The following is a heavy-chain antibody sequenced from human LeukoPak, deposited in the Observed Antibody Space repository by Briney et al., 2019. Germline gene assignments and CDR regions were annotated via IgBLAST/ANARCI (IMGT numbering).Heavy chain of an antibody. CDR2: IIPILGIA. V-gene: IGHV1-69*04. CDR3: ARARIVVVVAATEAFDI. J-gene: IGHJ3*02. CDR1: GGAFSSYA. D-gene: IGHD2-15*01. Sequence: SVKVSCKASGGAFSSYAISWVRQAPGQGLEWMGRIIPILGIANYAQKFQGRVTITADKSTSTAYMELSSLRSEDTAVYYCARARIVVVVAATEAFDIWGQGTMVTVSS.